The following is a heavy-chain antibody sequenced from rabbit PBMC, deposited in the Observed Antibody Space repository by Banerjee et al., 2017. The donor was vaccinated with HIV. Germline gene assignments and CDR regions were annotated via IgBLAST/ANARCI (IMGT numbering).Heavy chain of an antibody. Sequence: QEQLVEYGGDLVQPEGSLTLTCKASGLDFSSSYWICWVRQAPGKGLEWIGCIIPGNAVSNYYATWAKGRFTISKTSSITVTLQMTSLTAADTATYFCARSYPGSSHYGTRLDLWGQGTLVTVS. CDR3: ARSYPGSSHYGTRLDL. CDR2: IIPGNAVSN. V-gene: IGHV1S45*01. D-gene: IGHD4-2*01. CDR1: GLDFSSSYW. J-gene: IGHJ3*01.